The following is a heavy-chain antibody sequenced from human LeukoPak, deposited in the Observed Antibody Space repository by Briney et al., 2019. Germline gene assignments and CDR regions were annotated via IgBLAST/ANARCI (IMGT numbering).Heavy chain of an antibody. CDR1: GFTFSSYG. CDR2: IRYDGSNK. Sequence: PGGSLRLSCAASGFTFSSYGMHWVRQAPGKGLEWVAFIRYDGSNKYYADSVKGRFTISRDNSKNTLYLQMNSLRAEDTAVYYCAKDENIVVVPAASEYYFDYWGQGTLVTVSS. V-gene: IGHV3-30*02. J-gene: IGHJ4*02. CDR3: AKDENIVVVPAASEYYFDY. D-gene: IGHD2-2*01.